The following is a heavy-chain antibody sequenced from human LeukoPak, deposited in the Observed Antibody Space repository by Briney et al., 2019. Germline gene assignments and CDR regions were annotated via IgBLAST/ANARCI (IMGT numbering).Heavy chain of an antibody. CDR1: GFTFSSYA. Sequence: GGSLRLSCAASGFTFSSYAMHWVRQAPGKGLEWVAVISYDGSNKYYADSVKGRFTISRDNSKNTLYLQMNSLRAEDTAVYYCARGLVQWLVKGVFDYWGQGTLVTVSP. CDR2: ISYDGSNK. D-gene: IGHD6-19*01. J-gene: IGHJ4*02. V-gene: IGHV3-30-3*01. CDR3: ARGLVQWLVKGVFDY.